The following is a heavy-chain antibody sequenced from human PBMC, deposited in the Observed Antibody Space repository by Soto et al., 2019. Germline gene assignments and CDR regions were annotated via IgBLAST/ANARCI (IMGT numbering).Heavy chain of an antibody. CDR1: GGSVSSGAYY. CDR3: ARARLRAVYAFDI. Sequence: PSETLSLTCTVSGGSVSSGAYYWTWIRQRPGKGLEWIGYIYYSGSTYHSPSLKSRLSISLDTSKNQFSLRLSSVTAADTAMYYCARARLRAVYAFDIRGQGTMVTVSS. D-gene: IGHD5-12*01. V-gene: IGHV4-31*02. CDR2: IYYSGST. J-gene: IGHJ3*02.